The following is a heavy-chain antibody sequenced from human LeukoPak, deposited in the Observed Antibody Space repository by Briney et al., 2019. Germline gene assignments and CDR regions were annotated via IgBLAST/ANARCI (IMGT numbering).Heavy chain of an antibody. CDR2: INHSGSP. D-gene: IGHD6-6*01. V-gene: IGHV4-34*01. CDR1: GESHSRFY. J-gene: IGHJ4*02. CDR3: ARHRGSSSLFDY. Sequence: SETLSLTCAVSGESHSRFYWSWIRQSPGRGLEWIGEINHSGSPNYNPSLKSRVTISVDTSKNQFSLKLSSVTAADTAVYYCARHRGSSSLFDYWGQGTLVTVSS.